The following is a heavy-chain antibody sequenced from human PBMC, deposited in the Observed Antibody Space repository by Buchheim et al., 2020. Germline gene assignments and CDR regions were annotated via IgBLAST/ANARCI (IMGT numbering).Heavy chain of an antibody. Sequence: EVQLVESGGGLAQPGGSLRLSCAASAFAFSRYPMHWVRQGPGKGLVWVSRISSEGRSATYADSVKGRFITSRDNVRNILYLQMHRPSVEHTAAYYCTGDDNSRGDHWCERTL. V-gene: IGHV3-74*01. CDR1: AFAFSRYP. CDR3: TGDDNSRGDH. D-gene: IGHD1-1*01. J-gene: IGHJ4*02. CDR2: ISSEGRSA.